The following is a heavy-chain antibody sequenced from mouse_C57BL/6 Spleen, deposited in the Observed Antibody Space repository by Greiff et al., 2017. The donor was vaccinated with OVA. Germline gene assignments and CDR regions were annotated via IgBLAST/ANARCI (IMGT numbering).Heavy chain of an antibody. V-gene: IGHV3-6*01. CDR1: GYSITSGYY. Sequence: EVKVEESGPGLVKPSQSLSLTCSVTGYSITSGYYWNWIRQFPGNKLEWMGYISYDGSNNYNPSLKNRISITRDTSKNQFFLKLNSVTTEDTATYYCARGHYDGYFDVWGTGTTVTVSS. J-gene: IGHJ1*03. D-gene: IGHD1-2*01. CDR2: ISYDGSN. CDR3: ARGHYDGYFDV.